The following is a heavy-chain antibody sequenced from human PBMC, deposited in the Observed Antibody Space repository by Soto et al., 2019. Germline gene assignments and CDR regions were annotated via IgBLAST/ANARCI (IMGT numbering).Heavy chain of an antibody. J-gene: IGHJ6*02. CDR3: ARDHRITIFGVAIPSYGMDV. Sequence: SVKVSCKAPGGTFSSYAISWVRQAPGQGLEWMGGIIPIFGTANYAQKFQGRVTITADKSTSTAYMELSSLRSEDTAVYYCARDHRITIFGVAIPSYGMDVWGQGTTVTVSS. CDR1: GGTFSSYA. D-gene: IGHD3-3*01. CDR2: IIPIFGTA. V-gene: IGHV1-69*06.